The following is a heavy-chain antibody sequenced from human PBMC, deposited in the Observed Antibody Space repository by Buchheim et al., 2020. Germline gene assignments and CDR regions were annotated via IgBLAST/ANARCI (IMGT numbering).Heavy chain of an antibody. D-gene: IGHD6-19*01. CDR3: AIGAVAGTLDY. J-gene: IGHJ4*02. CDR1: GFSFPSFW. CDR2: IYAGDSDT. V-gene: IGHV5-51*03. Sequence: EVQLMQSGAEVKKPGESLKISCKGSGFSFPSFWIAWVRQMPGRGLEWMGIIYAGDSDTRYSPSFQGQVTISADTSISTAYPQWRRLRASDTAMYYCAIGAVAGTLDYWGQGTL.